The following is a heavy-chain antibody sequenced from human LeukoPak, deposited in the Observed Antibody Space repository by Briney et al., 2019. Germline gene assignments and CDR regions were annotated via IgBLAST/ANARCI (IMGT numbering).Heavy chain of an antibody. V-gene: IGHV1-2*02. CDR3: ARAYSGYEAFDY. CDR1: GYTFTVYY. J-gene: IGHJ4*02. D-gene: IGHD5-12*01. CDR2: INPNSGGT. Sequence: ASVTVSCKASGYTFTVYYIHWVRQAPGQGLEWMGWINPNSGGTNYAQKFQGRVTMTRDTSITYMELSRLRSDDTAVYYCARAYSGYEAFDYWGQGTLVTVSS.